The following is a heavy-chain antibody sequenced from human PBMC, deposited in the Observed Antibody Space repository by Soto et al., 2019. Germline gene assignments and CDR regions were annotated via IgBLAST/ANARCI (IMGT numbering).Heavy chain of an antibody. CDR2: INHSGST. D-gene: IGHD3-3*01. J-gene: IGHJ5*02. CDR1: GGSFSGYY. CDR3: ARGYYDFWSGYLVP. V-gene: IGHV4-34*01. Sequence: SETLSLTCAVYGGSFSGYYWSWIRQPPGKGLEWIGEINHSGSTNYNPSLKSRVTISVDTSKNQFSLKLSSVTAADTAVYYCARGYYDFWSGYLVPWGQGTLVIVSS.